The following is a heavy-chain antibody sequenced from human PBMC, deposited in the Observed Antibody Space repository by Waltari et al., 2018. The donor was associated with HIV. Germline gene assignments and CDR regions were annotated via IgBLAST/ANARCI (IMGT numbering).Heavy chain of an antibody. V-gene: IGHV3-7*01. Sequence: EVQLVESGGGLVQPGGSLRLSCAASGFTFSSYWMSWVRQAPGKGLEWVVNIKQYGSEKYYVDSVKGRFTISIDNANNSLYLQMNCLRAEYTALYYCARYNWNDVLDILGQGTMVTVSS. CDR1: GFTFSSYW. CDR3: ARYNWNDVLDI. J-gene: IGHJ3*02. D-gene: IGHD1-1*01. CDR2: IKQYGSEK.